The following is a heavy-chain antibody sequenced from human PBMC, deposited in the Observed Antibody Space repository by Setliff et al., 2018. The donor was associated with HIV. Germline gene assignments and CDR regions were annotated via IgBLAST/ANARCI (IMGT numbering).Heavy chain of an antibody. CDR3: ALTGHRLLRGYMDV. CDR2: LDVSGDT. J-gene: IGHJ6*03. Sequence: PSETLSLTCYVTDDPISSYYWSWVRQPAGKGLEWIGSLDVSGDTNYNPSLKSRVTMSLDTSKKHFSLNLKSVTAADTAVYYCALTGHRLLRGYMDVWGKGTTVTVSS. V-gene: IGHV4-4*07. CDR1: DDPISSYY. D-gene: IGHD2-15*01.